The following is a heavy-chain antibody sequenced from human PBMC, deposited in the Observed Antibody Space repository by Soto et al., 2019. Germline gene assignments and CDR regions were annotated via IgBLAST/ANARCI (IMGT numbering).Heavy chain of an antibody. J-gene: IGHJ6*03. V-gene: IGHV4-59*11. CDR3: ARNRVTNYYYYYMDV. CDR2: IYYSGGT. D-gene: IGHD4-4*01. CDR1: GGSISSHY. Sequence: PSETLSLTCTVSGGSISSHYWSWIRQPPGKGLEWIGYIYYSGGTNYNPSLKSRVTISVDTSKNQFSLKLSSVTAADTAVYYCARNRVTNYYYYYMDVWGKGTTVTVSS.